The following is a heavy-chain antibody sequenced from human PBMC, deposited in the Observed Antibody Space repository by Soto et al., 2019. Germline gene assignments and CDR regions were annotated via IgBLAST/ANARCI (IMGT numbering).Heavy chain of an antibody. CDR2: ISAYNGNT. CDR3: ARDPYDILTGYYSTFDY. CDR1: GYTFTSYG. V-gene: IGHV1-18*01. D-gene: IGHD3-9*01. J-gene: IGHJ4*02. Sequence: QVQLVQSGAEVKKPGASVKVSCKASGYTFTSYGISWVRQAPGQGLEWMGWISAYNGNTNYAQKLQGRVTMTTDTAPSTAYMELRSLRSDDTAVYYCARDPYDILTGYYSTFDYWGQGTLVTVSS.